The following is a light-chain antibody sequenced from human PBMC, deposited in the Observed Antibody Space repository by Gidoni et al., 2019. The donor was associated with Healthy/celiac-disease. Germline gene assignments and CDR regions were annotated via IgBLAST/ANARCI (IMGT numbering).Light chain of an antibody. J-gene: IGLJ1*01. CDR1: SSDVGGYNY. CDR3: SSYTSSSTYV. Sequence: GSPGQSITISCTGTSSDVGGYNYVSWYQQHPGKAPKLMIYDVSNRPSGVSNRFSGSKSGNTASLTISGLQAEDEADYYCSSYTSSSTYVFGTGTKVTVL. CDR2: DVS. V-gene: IGLV2-14*04.